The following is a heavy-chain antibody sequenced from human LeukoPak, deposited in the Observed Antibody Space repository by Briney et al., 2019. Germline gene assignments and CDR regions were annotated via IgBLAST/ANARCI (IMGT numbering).Heavy chain of an antibody. V-gene: IGHV4-39*01. J-gene: IGHJ4*02. CDR2: IYYSGST. CDR3: ARRRCSGGSCYEGFDY. D-gene: IGHD2-15*01. Sequence: PSETLSLTCAVSGGSISSSSYYWGWIRQPPGKGLEWIGSIYYSGSTYYNPSLKSRVTISVDTSKNQFSLKLSSVTAADTAVYYCARRRCSGGSCYEGFDYWGQGTLVTVSS. CDR1: GGSISSSSYY.